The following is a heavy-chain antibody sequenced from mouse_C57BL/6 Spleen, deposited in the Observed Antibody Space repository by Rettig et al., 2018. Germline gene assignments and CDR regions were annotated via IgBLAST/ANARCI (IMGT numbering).Heavy chain of an antibody. J-gene: IGHJ1*03. D-gene: IGHD2-2*01. CDR3: AREGSMVTDWYFDV. V-gene: IGHV1-31*01. Sequence: SYNQKFKGKATLTVDKSSSTAYMELRSLTSEDSAVYYCAREGSMVTDWYFDVWGTGTTVTVSS.